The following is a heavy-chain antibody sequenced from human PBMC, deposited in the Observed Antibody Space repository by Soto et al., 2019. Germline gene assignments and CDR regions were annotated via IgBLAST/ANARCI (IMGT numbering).Heavy chain of an antibody. Sequence: QLQLQESGPGLVKPSETLSLTCTVSGGSISRSFYYWGWIRQPPGKGLEWIGSIYYSGGTYYNPSLNSRITISVDKSKNQFSLKLSSVTAADTAVYYCAKPSGSYLYYFDYWGQGTLVTVSS. V-gene: IGHV4-39*01. CDR2: IYYSGGT. J-gene: IGHJ4*02. CDR3: AKPSGSYLYYFDY. D-gene: IGHD1-26*01. CDR1: GGSISRSFYY.